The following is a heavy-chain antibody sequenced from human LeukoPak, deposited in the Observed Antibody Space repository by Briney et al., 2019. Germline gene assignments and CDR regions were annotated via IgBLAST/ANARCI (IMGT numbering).Heavy chain of an antibody. D-gene: IGHD6-19*01. CDR3: SIVAVASDLHY. V-gene: IGHV3-33*01. CDR1: GFTFSSYD. CDR2: IRYDGKNQ. J-gene: IGHJ4*02. Sequence: GGSLRLTCAVSGFTFSSYDMHWVRQAPGKGLEWVAAIRYDGKNQYYVDSVKGRLTISRDNSRHIPYLQMNSLRVEDTAVYFCSIVAVASDLHYWDGGNLVTVSS.